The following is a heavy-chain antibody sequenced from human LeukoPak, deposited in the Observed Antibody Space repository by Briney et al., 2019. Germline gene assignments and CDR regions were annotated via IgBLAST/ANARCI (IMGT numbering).Heavy chain of an antibody. Sequence: PSETLSLTCTVSGASVRNEYWSWIRQPPGKGLEWIGYIYYSGSTNYNPSLKSRVTISVDTSKNQFSLKLSSVTAADTAVYYCARALGDCSSTSCRWGFDYWGQGTLVTVSS. D-gene: IGHD2-2*01. CDR2: IYYSGST. V-gene: IGHV4-59*02. CDR1: GASVRNEY. J-gene: IGHJ4*02. CDR3: ARALGDCSSTSCRWGFDY.